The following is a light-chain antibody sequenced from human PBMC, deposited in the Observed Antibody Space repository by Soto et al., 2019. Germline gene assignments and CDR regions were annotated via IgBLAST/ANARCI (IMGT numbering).Light chain of an antibody. CDR2: AVS. Sequence: DIQMTQSPSSLSASVGDRVTITCRASHGISNYLAWFQQKPGEAPRSLIYAVSSLQSGVPSKFSGSGSGTNFTLTISSLQAEDFATYYCQQYNTYPWTFGQGTKVEIK. V-gene: IGKV1-16*02. CDR1: HGISNY. J-gene: IGKJ1*01. CDR3: QQYNTYPWT.